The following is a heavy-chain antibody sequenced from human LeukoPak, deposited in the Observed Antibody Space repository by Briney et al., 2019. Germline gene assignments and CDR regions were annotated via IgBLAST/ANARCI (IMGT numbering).Heavy chain of an antibody. CDR2: ISYDGGEK. Sequence: PGGSLRLSCAASGFSFSDYGMHWVRQAPGKGLEWVAVISYDGGEKHFGDFVKGRFTISRDNSKNTLDLQMNSLRFEDTAVYYCAKEGGTSGWLTVDHWGQGTLVSVSS. V-gene: IGHV3-30*18. CDR1: GFSFSDYG. J-gene: IGHJ4*02. D-gene: IGHD6-19*01. CDR3: AKEGGTSGWLTVDH.